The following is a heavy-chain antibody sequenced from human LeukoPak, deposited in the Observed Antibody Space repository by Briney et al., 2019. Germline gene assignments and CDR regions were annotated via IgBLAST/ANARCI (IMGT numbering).Heavy chain of an antibody. CDR2: ISYDGSNK. CDR3: AKDREGYSGFMGAFDI. CDR1: GFTFSSYG. J-gene: IGHJ3*02. V-gene: IGHV3-30*18. D-gene: IGHD5-12*01. Sequence: GGSLRLSCAASGFTFSSYGMHWVRQAPGKGLEWVAVISYDGSNKYYADSVKGRFTISRDNSKNTLYLQMNSLRAEDTAMYYCAKDREGYSGFMGAFDIWGQGTMVTVSS.